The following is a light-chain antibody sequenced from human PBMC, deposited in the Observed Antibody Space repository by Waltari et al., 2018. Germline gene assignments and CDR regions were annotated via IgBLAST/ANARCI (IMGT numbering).Light chain of an antibody. CDR3: SSYTKDTRI. CDR2: DVN. Sequence: QSALTQPASVSGSPGQSITISCTGASGVIGSYYYVSWYQQHPGNAPNLVIFDVNKRPSGVSIRFSASVSGNTASLTISGLQAEDEADYYCSSYTKDTRIFGGGTKLTVL. V-gene: IGLV2-14*03. CDR1: SGVIGSYYY. J-gene: IGLJ2*01.